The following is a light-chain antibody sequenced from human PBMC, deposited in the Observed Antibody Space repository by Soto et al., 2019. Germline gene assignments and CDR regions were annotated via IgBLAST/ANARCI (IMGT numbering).Light chain of an antibody. CDR1: SSDVGAYNY. Sequence: QSALTQPASVSGSPGQSITISCTGTSSDVGAYNYVSWYQQHPGKAPKLMIYEVTNRPSGVSDRFSGSKSGNTASLTISGLQAEDEADYYCSSYAASSALDVIFGGGTQLTVL. CDR3: SSYAASSALDVI. J-gene: IGLJ2*01. V-gene: IGLV2-14*01. CDR2: EVT.